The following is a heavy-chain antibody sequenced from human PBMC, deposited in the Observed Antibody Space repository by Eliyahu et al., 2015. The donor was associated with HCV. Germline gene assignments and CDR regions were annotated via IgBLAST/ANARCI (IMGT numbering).Heavy chain of an antibody. CDR1: GFTFSSYA. CDR2: ISGSGGST. J-gene: IGHJ4*02. CDR3: AKDLRSAYREGVPFDY. D-gene: IGHD3-3*01. Sequence: EVQLLESGGGLVQPGGSLRLSCAASGFTFSSYAMSWVRQAPGKGLEWGSAISGSGGSTYYADSVKGRFTISRDNSKNTLYLQMNSLRAEDTAVYYCAKDLRSAYREGVPFDYWGQGTLVTVSS. V-gene: IGHV3-23*01.